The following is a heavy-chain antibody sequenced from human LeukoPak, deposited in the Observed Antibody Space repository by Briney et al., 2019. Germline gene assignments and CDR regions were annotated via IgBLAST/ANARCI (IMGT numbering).Heavy chain of an antibody. CDR2: INHSGST. J-gene: IGHJ4*02. D-gene: IGHD1-1*01. CDR3: ARPRRKDDHVFDY. CDR1: GGSFSGYY. Sequence: TASETLSLTCAVYGGSFSGYYWSWIRQPPGKGLEWIGEINHSGSTNYNPSLKSRVTISVDTSKNQFSLKLSSVTAADTAVYYCARPRRKDDHVFDYWGQGTLVTVSS. V-gene: IGHV4-34*01.